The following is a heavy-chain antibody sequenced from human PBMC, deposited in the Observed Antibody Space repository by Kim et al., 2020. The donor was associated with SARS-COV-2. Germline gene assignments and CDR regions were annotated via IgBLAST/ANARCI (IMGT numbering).Heavy chain of an antibody. J-gene: IGHJ6*02. CDR1: GFRFNSHG. D-gene: IGHD3-16*01. Sequence: GGSLRLSCAASGFRFNSHGMHWVRQAPGKGLEWVAVIWYDGSTKYYADSVRGRFTISRDNSENTLYLQMNSLRAEDTAIYYCARWGDDKKADVWGQGTTVTVSS. V-gene: IGHV3-33*01. CDR3: ARWGDDKKADV. CDR2: IWYDGSTK.